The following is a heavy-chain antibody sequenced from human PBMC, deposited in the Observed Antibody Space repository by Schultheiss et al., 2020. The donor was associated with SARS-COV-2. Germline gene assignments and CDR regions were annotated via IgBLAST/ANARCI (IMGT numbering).Heavy chain of an antibody. Sequence: ASVKVSCKASGYIFTDYYIHWVRQAPGQGLEWMGRINPNSGDTDYAQEFQGRVTMTRDTSISTAYMELRRLRSDDTAVYYCARQVGLITIFGLDPWGQGTLVTVSS. D-gene: IGHD3-3*01. CDR1: GYIFTDYY. V-gene: IGHV1-2*02. CDR2: INPNSGDT. J-gene: IGHJ5*02. CDR3: ARQVGLITIFGLDP.